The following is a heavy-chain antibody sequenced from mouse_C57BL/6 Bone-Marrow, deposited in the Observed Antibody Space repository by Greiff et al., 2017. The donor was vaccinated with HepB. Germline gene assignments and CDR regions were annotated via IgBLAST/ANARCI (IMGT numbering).Heavy chain of an antibody. Sequence: QVQLQQSGAELVKPGASVKLSCKASGYTFTSYWMQWVKQRPGQGLEWIGEIDPSDSYTNYNQKFKGKATLTVDTSSSTAYMQLSSLTSEDSAVYYCAREDGNYGYWGQGTTLTVSS. J-gene: IGHJ2*01. D-gene: IGHD2-1*01. CDR1: GYTFTSYW. CDR2: IDPSDSYT. V-gene: IGHV1-50*01. CDR3: AREDGNYGY.